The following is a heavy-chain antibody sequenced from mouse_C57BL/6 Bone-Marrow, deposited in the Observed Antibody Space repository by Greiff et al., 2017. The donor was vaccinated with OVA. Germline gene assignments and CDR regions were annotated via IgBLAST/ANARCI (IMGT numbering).Heavy chain of an antibody. D-gene: IGHD2-3*01. V-gene: IGHV5-9*01. J-gene: IGHJ3*01. CDR1: GFTFSSYT. Sequence: EVKLMESGGGLVKPGGSLKLSCAASGFTFSSYTMSWVRQTPEKRLEWVATISGGGGNTYYPDSVKGRFTISRDHAKNTLYLQMSSLRSEDTALYYCARQGGYYFAWFAYWGQGTLVTVSA. CDR2: ISGGGGNT. CDR3: ARQGGYYFAWFAY.